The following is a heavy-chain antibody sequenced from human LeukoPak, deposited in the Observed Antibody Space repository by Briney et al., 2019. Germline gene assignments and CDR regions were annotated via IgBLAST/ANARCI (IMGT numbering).Heavy chain of an antibody. D-gene: IGHD6-19*01. V-gene: IGHV3-21*04. CDR3: ARDKEGVAGPAY. J-gene: IGHJ4*02. Sequence: GGSLRLSCAASGFTFSSYSMNWVRQAPGKGLEWVSSISSSSSYIYYADSVKGRFTISRDNAKNSLYLQMNSLRAEDTAVYYCARDKEGVAGPAYWGQGTLVTVSS. CDR2: ISSSSSYI. CDR1: GFTFSSYS.